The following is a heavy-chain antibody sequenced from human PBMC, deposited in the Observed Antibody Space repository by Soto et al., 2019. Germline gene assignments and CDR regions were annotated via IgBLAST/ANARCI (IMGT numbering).Heavy chain of an antibody. CDR3: ARDIAVDLDY. CDR1: GFTFSSFS. D-gene: IGHD6-19*01. Sequence: EVQLVESGGGLVQPGGSLRLSCAASGFTFSSFSMNWVRQAPGKGLEWVSYISLSSGTMYYAGSVKGRFTISRDNAKNSLYLQMNSLRAEDTAVYHCARDIAVDLDYWGQGTLVTVSS. J-gene: IGHJ4*02. V-gene: IGHV3-48*01. CDR2: ISLSSGTM.